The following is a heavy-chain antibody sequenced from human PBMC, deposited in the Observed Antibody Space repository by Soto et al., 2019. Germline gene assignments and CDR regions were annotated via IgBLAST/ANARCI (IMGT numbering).Heavy chain of an antibody. Sequence: QVQLQESGPGLVKPSQTLSLTCTVSGGSISSGGYYWCWLRQHPGKGLEWLGYIYSSGSTYYNPSLKGRGTITVDTAKNQYSLKLSSVTAADTAVYYCARIGYSEGAEPTEDFQHWGQGTLVTVSS. CDR2: IYSSGST. D-gene: IGHD5-18*01. CDR1: GGSISSGGYY. V-gene: IGHV4-31*03. J-gene: IGHJ1*01. CDR3: ARIGYSEGAEPTEDFQH.